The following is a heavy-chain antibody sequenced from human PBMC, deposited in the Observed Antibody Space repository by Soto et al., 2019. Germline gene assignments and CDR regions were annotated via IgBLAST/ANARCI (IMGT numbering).Heavy chain of an antibody. D-gene: IGHD6-25*01. Sequence: SETLSLTCTVSGGSIYSDTYWWGWIRQSPGKGLEWIGSLSYSGSNYYDPSLKSRATISVDTSKNQISLILNSVTAADTALYYCARQGGDIYTSALFWYFDLWGRGTLVTVSS. CDR2: LSYSGSN. V-gene: IGHV4-39*01. CDR3: ARQGGDIYTSALFWYFDL. J-gene: IGHJ2*01. CDR1: GGSIYSDTYW.